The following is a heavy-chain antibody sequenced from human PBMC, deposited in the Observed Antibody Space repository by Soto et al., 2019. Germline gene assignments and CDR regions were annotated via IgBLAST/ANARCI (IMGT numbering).Heavy chain of an antibody. CDR3: ASLAVAGTRYYLDY. CDR2: IYYSGST. D-gene: IGHD6-19*01. J-gene: IGHJ4*02. CDR1: GDSISSSSYY. V-gene: IGHV4-39*01. Sequence: QLQLQESGPGLVKPSETLSLTCTVSGDSISSSSYYWGWIRQPPGTGLEWIGSIYYSGSTYYNPSLKSRVTISVDTSKNQFSLKLSSVTAADTAVYYCASLAVAGTRYYLDYWGQGTLVTVSS.